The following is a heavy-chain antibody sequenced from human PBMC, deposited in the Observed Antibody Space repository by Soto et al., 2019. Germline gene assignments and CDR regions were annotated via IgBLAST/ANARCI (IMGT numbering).Heavy chain of an antibody. CDR3: ARSPLAARFNNDAFDI. CDR1: GYTFTSHD. V-gene: IGHV1-8*01. D-gene: IGHD6-6*01. CDR2: MNPNSGNT. Sequence: GASVKVSCKASGYTFTSHDINWVRQATGQGLEWMGWMNPNSGNTGYAQKFQGRVTMTRNTSISTAYMELSSLRSEDTAVYYCARSPLAARFNNDAFDIWGQGTMVTVSS. J-gene: IGHJ3*02.